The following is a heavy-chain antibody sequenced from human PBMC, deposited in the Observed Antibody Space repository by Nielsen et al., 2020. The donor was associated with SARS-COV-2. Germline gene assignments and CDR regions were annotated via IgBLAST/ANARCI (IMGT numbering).Heavy chain of an antibody. J-gene: IGHJ4*02. CDR2: IWYDGSNK. D-gene: IGHD5-18*01. V-gene: IGHV3-33*01. CDR1: GFTFSSYG. CDR3: AREFALRDTAYFDY. Sequence: GGSLRLSCAASGFTFSSYGMHWVRQAPGKGLEWVAVIWYDGSNKYYADSVKGRFTISRDNSKNTLYLQMNSLRPEDTAVYYCAREFALRDTAYFDYWGQGTLVTVSS.